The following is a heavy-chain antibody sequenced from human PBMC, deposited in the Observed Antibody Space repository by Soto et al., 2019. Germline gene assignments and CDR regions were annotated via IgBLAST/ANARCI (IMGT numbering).Heavy chain of an antibody. CDR3: ATSSGSLDG. CDR1: GFTFSSYS. D-gene: IGHD3-22*01. J-gene: IGHJ4*02. V-gene: IGHV3-48*02. Sequence: EVQLVESGGGLVQPGGSLRLSCAASGFTFSSYSMNWVRQAPGKGLEWVSYISGGSGSIYYADSVKGRFTISRDNAKNSQYLQMNSLRDEDTAVYYCATSSGSLDGWGQGTLVTVSS. CDR2: ISGGSGSI.